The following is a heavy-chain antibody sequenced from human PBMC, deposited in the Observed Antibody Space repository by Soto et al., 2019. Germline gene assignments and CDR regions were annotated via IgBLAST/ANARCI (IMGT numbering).Heavy chain of an antibody. Sequence: QLQLQESGPGLVKPSETLSLTCTVSGGSISSSDYYWGGIRQPPGKGLEWIGSIYYSGNTYYNPSLKSRVTMSVDTSKNQFSLKLNSVTAADPAVYYCARQGYYSTKTYPPSRFWGQGTLVTVSS. J-gene: IGHJ4*02. CDR2: IYYSGNT. D-gene: IGHD2-8*01. CDR1: GGSISSSDYY. V-gene: IGHV4-39*01. CDR3: ARQGYYSTKTYPPSRF.